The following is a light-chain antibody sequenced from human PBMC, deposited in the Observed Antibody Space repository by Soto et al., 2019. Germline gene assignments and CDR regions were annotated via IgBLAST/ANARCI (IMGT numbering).Light chain of an antibody. Sequence: EIVMTQSPATLSVSPGERATLSRRASQSVSSNLAWYQQKPGQAPRLLIYGASTRATGIPARFSGSGSGTEFTLTISSLQSEDFAVYYCSSGTFGQGTKVEIK. CDR3: SSGT. CDR2: GAS. J-gene: IGKJ1*01. CDR1: QSVSSN. V-gene: IGKV3-15*01.